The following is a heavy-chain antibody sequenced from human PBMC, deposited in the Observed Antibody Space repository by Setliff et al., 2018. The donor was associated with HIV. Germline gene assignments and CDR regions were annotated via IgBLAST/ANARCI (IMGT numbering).Heavy chain of an antibody. CDR1: GFTFSSYS. V-gene: IGHV3-21*01. CDR2: ISSSSSYI. CDR3: AQGGYGSEIITENY. J-gene: IGHJ4*02. D-gene: IGHD3-10*01. Sequence: GGSLRLSCAASGFTFSSYSMNWVRQAPGKGLEWVSSISSSSSYIYYADSVKGRFTISRDNAKNSLYLQMNSLRAEDTAVYYCAQGGYGSEIITENYWGQGTLVTVSS.